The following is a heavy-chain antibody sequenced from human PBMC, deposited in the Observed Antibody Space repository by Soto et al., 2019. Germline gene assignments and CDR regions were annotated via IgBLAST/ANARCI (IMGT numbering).Heavy chain of an antibody. D-gene: IGHD3-22*01. CDR2: LYSGGNT. CDR3: ARGDGDYYDGNGYIGRH. V-gene: IGHV3-66*01. Sequence: GGSLRLSCAASGFTASTNYMSWVRQGPGKGLEYVSVLYSGGNTYYADSVKGRFTISRDNSKNTVYLQMNSVRAEDTAVYYCARGDGDYYDGNGYIGRHWGQGTLVTVSS. CDR1: GFTASTNY. J-gene: IGHJ4*02.